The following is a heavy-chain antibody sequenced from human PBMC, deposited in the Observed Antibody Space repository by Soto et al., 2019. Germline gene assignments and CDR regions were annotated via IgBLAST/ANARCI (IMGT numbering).Heavy chain of an antibody. Sequence: QVQLVQSGAEVKKPGASVKVSCKASGYSFTSYDINWVRQATGQGLEWMGWMNPNSGNTGYAQKFQGRVTMTRNTSISTAYMELSSVRSEDTAGYYCARVSMGSSSEEFQHWGQGTLVTVSS. CDR2: MNPNSGNT. CDR3: ARVSMGSSSEEFQH. J-gene: IGHJ1*01. V-gene: IGHV1-8*01. CDR1: GYSFTSYD. D-gene: IGHD6-6*01.